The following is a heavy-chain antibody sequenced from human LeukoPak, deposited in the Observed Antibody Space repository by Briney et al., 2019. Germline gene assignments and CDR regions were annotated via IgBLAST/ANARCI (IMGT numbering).Heavy chain of an antibody. CDR3: ARDRPYYDSSETFDY. D-gene: IGHD3-22*01. CDR1: GFTFSSYA. CDR2: ISYDGSNK. J-gene: IGHJ4*02. V-gene: IGHV3-30-3*01. Sequence: GGSLRLSCAASGFTFSSYAMHWVRQAPGKGLEWVAVISYDGSNKYYADSVKGRFTISRDNSKNTLYLQTNSLRAEDTAVYYCARDRPYYDSSETFDYWGQGTLVTVSS.